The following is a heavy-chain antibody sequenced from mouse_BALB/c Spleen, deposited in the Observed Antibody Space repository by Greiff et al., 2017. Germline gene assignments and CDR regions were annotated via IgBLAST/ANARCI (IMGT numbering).Heavy chain of an antibody. Sequence: VHVKQSGAELVKPGASVKLSCTASGFNIKDTYMHWVKQRPEQGLEWIGRIDPANGNTKYDPKFQGKATITADTSSNTAYLQLSSLTSEDTAVYYCAPYYYGSSSHYWGQGTTLTVSS. J-gene: IGHJ2*01. CDR2: IDPANGNT. CDR1: GFNIKDTY. CDR3: APYYYGSSSHY. D-gene: IGHD1-1*01. V-gene: IGHV14-3*02.